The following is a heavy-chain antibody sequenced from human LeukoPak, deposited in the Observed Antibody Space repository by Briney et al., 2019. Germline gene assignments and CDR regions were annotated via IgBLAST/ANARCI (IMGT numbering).Heavy chain of an antibody. V-gene: IGHV1-2*02. J-gene: IGHJ5*02. Sequence: ASVKVSCKASRYTFTGYYMHWLRQAPGQGLEWMGWINPNSGGTNYAQKFQGRVTMTRDTSISTAYMELSRLRSDDTAVYYCARDTGITMIVVVSYQFDPWGQGTLVTVSS. D-gene: IGHD3-22*01. CDR1: RYTFTGYY. CDR2: INPNSGGT. CDR3: ARDTGITMIVVVSYQFDP.